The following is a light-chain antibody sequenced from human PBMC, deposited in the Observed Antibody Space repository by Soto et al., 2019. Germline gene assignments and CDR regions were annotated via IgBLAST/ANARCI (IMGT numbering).Light chain of an antibody. CDR3: SSYTSSGLVV. CDR1: SSDVGGYKY. Sequence: QSVLTQPASVSGSPGQSITISCTGTSSDVGGYKYVSWYQQHPGKAPKLMIYEVSNRPSGVSNRFSGSKSGNTASLTISGLQAEDEADYYCSSYTSSGLVVFGGGTKLTVL. V-gene: IGLV2-14*01. CDR2: EVS. J-gene: IGLJ2*01.